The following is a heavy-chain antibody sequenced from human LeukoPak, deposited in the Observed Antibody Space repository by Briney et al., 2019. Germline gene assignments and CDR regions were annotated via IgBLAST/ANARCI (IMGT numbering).Heavy chain of an antibody. Sequence: AETLSLTCAVYGGSFSGYYWSWIRQPPGKGLECIGEINHSGSTNYNPSLRSRVTISVDTSKNQFSLKLSSVTAADTAVYYCARTKGGIAAADAYFDYWGQGTLVTVSS. V-gene: IGHV4-34*01. CDR1: GGSFSGYY. D-gene: IGHD6-13*01. J-gene: IGHJ4*02. CDR3: ARTKGGIAAADAYFDY. CDR2: INHSGST.